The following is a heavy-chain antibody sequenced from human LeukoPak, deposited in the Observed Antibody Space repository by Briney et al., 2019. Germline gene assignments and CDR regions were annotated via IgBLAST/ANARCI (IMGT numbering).Heavy chain of an antibody. D-gene: IGHD1-26*01. V-gene: IGHV4-39*07. CDR1: GGSISSRTYY. CDR3: ATMGGVGATILHAFDI. Sequence: PSETLSLTCTVSGGSISSRTYYWGWIRQPPGKGLEWIGSVYYSGSTYCNPSLKSRVTISVVTSKNQFSLKLNSVTAADTAVYYCATMGGVGATILHAFDIWGQGTMVTVSS. CDR2: VYYSGST. J-gene: IGHJ3*02.